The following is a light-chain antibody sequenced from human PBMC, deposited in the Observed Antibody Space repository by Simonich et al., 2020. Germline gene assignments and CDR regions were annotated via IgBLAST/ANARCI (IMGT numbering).Light chain of an antibody. J-gene: IGKJ1*01. CDR2: WAS. CDR1: QSFLYSSNNQNS. Sequence: DIVMTQSPDSLAVSLGERATINCKSSQSFLYSSNNQNSLAWYQQKPGQPPKLLIYWASTRESGVPDRFSGSGSGTDFTLTISSLQAEDVAVYYCQQYYSTPRTFGQGTKVEIK. V-gene: IGKV4-1*01. CDR3: QQYYSTPRT.